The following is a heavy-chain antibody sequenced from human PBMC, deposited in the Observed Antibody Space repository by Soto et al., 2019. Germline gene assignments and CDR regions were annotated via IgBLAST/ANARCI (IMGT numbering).Heavy chain of an antibody. Sequence: QLQLQESGPGLVKPSETLSLTCTVSGGSISSSSYYWGWIRQPPGKGLEWIGSIYYSGSTYYNPALKSXXTXSXXTSKNQFSLKLSSVTAADTAVYYCARRGGGKGFDYWGQGTLVTVSS. D-gene: IGHD2-15*01. V-gene: IGHV4-39*01. CDR2: IYYSGST. J-gene: IGHJ4*02. CDR1: GGSISSSSYY. CDR3: ARRGGGKGFDY.